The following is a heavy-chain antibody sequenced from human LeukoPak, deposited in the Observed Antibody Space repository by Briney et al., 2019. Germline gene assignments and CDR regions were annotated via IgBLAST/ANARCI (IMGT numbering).Heavy chain of an antibody. CDR1: GYTFTSYA. J-gene: IGHJ4*02. CDR2: ISAYNGNT. CDR3: ATSGIAVAGRGSMD. Sequence: GASVKVSCKASGYTFTSYAMNWVRQAPGQGLEWMGWISAYNGNTNYAQKLQGRVTMTTDTSTSTAYMELRSLRSDDTAVYYCATSGIAVAGRGSMDWGQGTLVTVSS. D-gene: IGHD6-19*01. V-gene: IGHV1-18*01.